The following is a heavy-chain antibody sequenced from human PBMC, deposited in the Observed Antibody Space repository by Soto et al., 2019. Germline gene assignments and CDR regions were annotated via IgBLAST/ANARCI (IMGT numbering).Heavy chain of an antibody. Sequence: DVQLLESGGGLVQPGGSLRLSCATSGFTFGNYGMNWVRQAPGKGLEWVSGISGGGGNTYYADSVKGRFTISRDPSKNKVFLEMNSLRAEDTAVYYCAKGFIVVVTVLRPDDAFDVWGQGTLVTVS. J-gene: IGHJ3*01. CDR2: ISGGGGNT. D-gene: IGHD2-21*02. CDR1: GFTFGNYG. V-gene: IGHV3-23*01. CDR3: AKGFIVVVTVLRPDDAFDV.